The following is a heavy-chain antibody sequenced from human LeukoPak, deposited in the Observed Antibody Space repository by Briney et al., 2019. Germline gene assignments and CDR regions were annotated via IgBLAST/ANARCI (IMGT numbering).Heavy chain of an antibody. Sequence: GGSLRLSCVASGFTVSSNYMSWVRQAPGKGLQWVSVIYSGSSTYYADSVKGRFTISRDNSKNTLYLQMNSLTTEDTAVYYCAREAPFDYWGQGTLVTVSS. J-gene: IGHJ4*02. CDR3: AREAPFDY. CDR1: GFTVSSNY. V-gene: IGHV3-53*05. CDR2: IYSGSST.